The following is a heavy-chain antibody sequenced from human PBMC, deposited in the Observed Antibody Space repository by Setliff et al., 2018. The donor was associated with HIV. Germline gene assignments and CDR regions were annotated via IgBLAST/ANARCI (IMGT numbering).Heavy chain of an antibody. Sequence: ASVKVSCKASGYTSTSFSLHWVRQAPGQGLEWMGIINPSGDVIRYAQKFQGRVTMTRDTSTGTVYMDLSSLRSEDTAVYYCASPSFGDVDYYYGMDVWGQGTTVTVSS. CDR3: ASPSFGDVDYYYGMDV. V-gene: IGHV1-46*01. CDR1: GYTSTSFS. D-gene: IGHD3-10*01. J-gene: IGHJ6*02. CDR2: INPSGDVI.